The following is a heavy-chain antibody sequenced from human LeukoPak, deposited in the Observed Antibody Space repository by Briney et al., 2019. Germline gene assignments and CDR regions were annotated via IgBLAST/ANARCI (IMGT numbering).Heavy chain of an antibody. D-gene: IGHD3-22*01. CDR2: ISGSGGST. J-gene: IGHJ4*02. CDR3: AKGYYFGSSGYLNIDY. Sequence: GGSLRLSCAASGFPFSSSAMSWVRQAPGKGLEWVSAISGSGGSTYYSDSVKGRFTISRDNPKNTLYLQMNSLRADDTAVYYCAKGYYFGSSGYLNIDYWGQGTLVTVSS. CDR1: GFPFSSSA. V-gene: IGHV3-23*01.